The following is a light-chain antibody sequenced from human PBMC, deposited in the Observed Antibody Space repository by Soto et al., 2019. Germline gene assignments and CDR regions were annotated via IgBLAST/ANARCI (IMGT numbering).Light chain of an antibody. CDR1: QSVSRN. CDR3: QQFSSYPLT. Sequence: EIVMTQSPATLSVPPGARATLSCTASQSVSRNLAWYQQKPGQAPRLLIYGASSRATGIPDRFSGGGSGTDFTLTISRLETEDFAVYDGQQFSSYPLTFGGGTKVDIK. V-gene: IGKV3D-15*01. J-gene: IGKJ4*01. CDR2: GAS.